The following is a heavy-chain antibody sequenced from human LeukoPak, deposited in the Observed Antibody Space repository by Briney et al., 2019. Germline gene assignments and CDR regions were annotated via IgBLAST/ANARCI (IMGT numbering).Heavy chain of an antibody. Sequence: ASVKVSCKASGYTFTSYDINWVRQATGQGLEWMGWMNSNSGNTGYAQKFQGRVTMTRNTSISTAYMELSSLTSEDTAVYYCARRMNYDSRVFQHWGQGTLVTVSS. CDR1: GYTFTSYD. D-gene: IGHD3-22*01. V-gene: IGHV1-8*01. CDR3: ARRMNYDSRVFQH. CDR2: MNSNSGNT. J-gene: IGHJ1*01.